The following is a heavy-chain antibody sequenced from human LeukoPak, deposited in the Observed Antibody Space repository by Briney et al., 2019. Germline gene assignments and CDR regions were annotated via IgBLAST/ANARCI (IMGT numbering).Heavy chain of an antibody. CDR1: GGSISSYY. D-gene: IGHD3-9*01. CDR3: ARVRYFDWLSRPRPYFDY. CDR2: IYYSGST. J-gene: IGHJ4*02. Sequence: PSETLSLTCTVSGGSISSYYWSWIRQPPGKGLEWLGYIYYSGSTNYNPSLKSRVTISVDTSKNQFSLKLSSVTAADTAVYYCARVRYFDWLSRPRPYFDYWGQGTLVTVSS. V-gene: IGHV4-59*01.